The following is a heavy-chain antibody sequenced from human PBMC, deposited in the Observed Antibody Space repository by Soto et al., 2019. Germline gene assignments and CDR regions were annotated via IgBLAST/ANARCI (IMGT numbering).Heavy chain of an antibody. V-gene: IGHV1-3*01. CDR1: GYSFTRWT. D-gene: IGHD1-26*01. CDR3: ARWRGAFDS. J-gene: IGHJ4*02. Sequence: EASVKVSCKASGYSFTRWTIHWVRQAPGKSLESMGWIDAGNGITKYSKKLQDRVTITRDTSASTAYMELNSLRSEDTAVYYCARWRGAFDSWGQGALVNVSS. CDR2: IDAGNGIT.